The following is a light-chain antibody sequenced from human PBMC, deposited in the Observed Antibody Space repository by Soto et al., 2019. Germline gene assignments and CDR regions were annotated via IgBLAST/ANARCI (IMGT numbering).Light chain of an antibody. Sequence: IQMTQFPSTRAASVGDIVTSTCRASQSISKWLAWYPQKPGKAPKLLIYDYSSLQSGVPSRFSGSGSGTEFTLTITSLQPDDLATYSCQQYDSYSWTLGQGTKVDI. J-gene: IGKJ1*01. CDR2: DYS. CDR3: QQYDSYSWT. CDR1: QSISKW. V-gene: IGKV1-5*01.